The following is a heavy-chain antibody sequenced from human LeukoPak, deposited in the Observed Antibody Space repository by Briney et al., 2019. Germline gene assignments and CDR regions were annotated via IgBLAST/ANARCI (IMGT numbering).Heavy chain of an antibody. CDR1: EFTFSTYS. Sequence: PGGSLRLSCAASEFTFSTYSMNWVRQAPGKGLEWVSSISSSSYIYYADSVKGRFTISRDNAKNSLYLQMNSLRAEDTAVYYCARDPYYYDSSGYYRYWGQGTLVTVSS. CDR3: ARDPYYYDSSGYYRY. V-gene: IGHV3-21*01. D-gene: IGHD3-22*01. J-gene: IGHJ4*02. CDR2: ISSSSYI.